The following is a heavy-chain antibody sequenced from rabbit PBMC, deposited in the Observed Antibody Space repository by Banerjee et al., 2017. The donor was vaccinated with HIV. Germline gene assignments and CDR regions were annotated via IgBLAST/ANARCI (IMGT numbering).Heavy chain of an antibody. V-gene: IGHV1S40*01. J-gene: IGHJ4*01. D-gene: IGHD4-1*01. CDR3: ARANNAWGGFDL. CDR2: INSNTGNT. Sequence: KGLEWIACINSNTGNTVYATWAKGPFTISKTSSTTVTLQMTSLTAADTATYFCARANNAWGGFDLWGPGTLVTVS.